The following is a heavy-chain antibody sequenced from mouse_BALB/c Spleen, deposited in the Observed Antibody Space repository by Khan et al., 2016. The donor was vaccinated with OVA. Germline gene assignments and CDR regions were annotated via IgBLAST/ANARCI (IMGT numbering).Heavy chain of an antibody. CDR1: GYSFTDYI. CDR3: ERRDYGGSYTGFGY. V-gene: IGHV1-77*01. D-gene: IGHD1-1*01. CDR2: IYPGSGSI. Sequence: QVQLQQSGPELVKPGASVKMSCKASGYSFTDYIISWVKRRTGQGLQWIGEIYPGSGSIYSNEKFKGKATLTADKSSNTAYMQLSSLTSEDSAVYVCERRDYGGSYTGFGYWGQGTLVTVSA. J-gene: IGHJ3*02.